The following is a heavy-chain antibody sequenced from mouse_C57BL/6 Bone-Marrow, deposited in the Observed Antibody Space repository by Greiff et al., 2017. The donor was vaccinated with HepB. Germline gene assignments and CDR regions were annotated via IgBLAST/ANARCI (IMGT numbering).Heavy chain of an antibody. J-gene: IGHJ2*01. V-gene: IGHV3-6*01. CDR3: AREGWLPYYFDY. D-gene: IGHD2-3*01. Sequence: EVQLQESGPGLVKPSQSLSLTCSVTGYSITSGYYWNWIRQFPGNKLEWMGYISYDGSNNYNPSLKNRISITHDTSKNQFFLKLNSVTTEDTATYYCAREGWLPYYFDYWGQGTTLTVSS. CDR2: ISYDGSN. CDR1: GYSITSGYY.